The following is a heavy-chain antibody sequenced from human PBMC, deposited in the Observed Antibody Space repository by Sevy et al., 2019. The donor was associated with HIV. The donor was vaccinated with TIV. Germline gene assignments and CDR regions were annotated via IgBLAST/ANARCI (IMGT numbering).Heavy chain of an antibody. Sequence: ASVKVSCKASGGTFSSYAISWVRQAPGQGLEWMGGIIPIFGTANYAQKFQGRVTITADKSTSTAYMELSSLRSEDTAVYYSARDLSMVAAAGKGYFDYWGQGTLVTVSS. V-gene: IGHV1-69*06. CDR2: IIPIFGTA. CDR1: GGTFSSYA. CDR3: ARDLSMVAAAGKGYFDY. J-gene: IGHJ4*02. D-gene: IGHD6-13*01.